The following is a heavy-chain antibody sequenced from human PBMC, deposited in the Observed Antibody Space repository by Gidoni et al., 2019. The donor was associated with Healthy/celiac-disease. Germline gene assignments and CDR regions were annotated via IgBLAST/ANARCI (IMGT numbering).Heavy chain of an antibody. J-gene: IGHJ4*02. Sequence: QVQLQQWGAGLLKPSEPLSLTCAVYGGSFSGYYWSWLRQPPGKGLGWIGEINHSGSTNYNPSLKSRVTISVDTSKNQFSLKLSSVTAADTAVYYCARGGSYYYGSGSLFGYWGQGTLVTVSS. CDR3: ARGGSYYYGSGSLFGY. V-gene: IGHV4-34*01. D-gene: IGHD3-10*01. CDR1: GGSFSGYY. CDR2: INHSGST.